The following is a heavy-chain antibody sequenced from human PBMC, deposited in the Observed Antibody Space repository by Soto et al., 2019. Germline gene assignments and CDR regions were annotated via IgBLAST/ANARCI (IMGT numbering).Heavy chain of an antibody. V-gene: IGHV1-69*01. Sequence: QVQLVQSGAEVKKPGSSVKVSCKASGGTFSSYAISWVRQAPGQGLEWMGGIIPIFGTANYAQKFQGRVTITADESTSRAYMELSSLRSEDTAVYYCARDKTDPEYGDLPWFDPWGQGTLGTVSS. CDR3: ARDKTDPEYGDLPWFDP. D-gene: IGHD4-17*01. CDR2: IIPIFGTA. J-gene: IGHJ5*02. CDR1: GGTFSSYA.